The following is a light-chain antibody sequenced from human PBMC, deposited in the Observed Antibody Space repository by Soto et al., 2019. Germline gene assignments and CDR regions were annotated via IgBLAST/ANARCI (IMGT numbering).Light chain of an antibody. CDR3: CSYAGSFTWV. J-gene: IGLJ3*02. Sequence: QSALTQPRSVSGSPGQSFTISCSGTSSYLGGYNYVSWYQHHPGKAPKLMIYDVTLRPSGVPDRFSGSKSGNTASLTISGLQAEDEADYYCCSYAGSFTWVFGGGTKLTVL. CDR1: SSYLGGYNY. V-gene: IGLV2-11*01. CDR2: DVT.